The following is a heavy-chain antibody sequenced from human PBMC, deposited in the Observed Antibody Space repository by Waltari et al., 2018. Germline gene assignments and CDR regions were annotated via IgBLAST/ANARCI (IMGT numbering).Heavy chain of an antibody. CDR1: GFTFSSYS. CDR3: ARVRGAAAGPIGIDY. J-gene: IGHJ4*02. D-gene: IGHD6-13*01. CDR2: ISSSSSYI. Sequence: EVQLVESGGGLVKPGGSLRLSCAASGFTFSSYSMNWVRQAPGKGLEWVSSISSSSSYIYYADSVNGRFTISRDNAKNSLYLQMNSLRAEDTAVYYCARVRGAAAGPIGIDYWGQGTLVTVSS. V-gene: IGHV3-21*01.